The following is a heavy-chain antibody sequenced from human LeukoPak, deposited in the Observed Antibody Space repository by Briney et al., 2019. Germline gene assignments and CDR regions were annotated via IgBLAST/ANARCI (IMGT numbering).Heavy chain of an antibody. V-gene: IGHV3-9*01. CDR2: ISWNSGSI. CDR1: GFTFDDYA. Sequence: GGSLRLSCAASGFTFDDYAMHWVRQAPGKGLEWVSGISWNSGSIGYADSVKGRFTISRDNAKNSLYLQMNSLRAEDTALYYCAKDFYYYGSGSYPYYYYYGMDVWGQGTTVTVSS. J-gene: IGHJ6*02. CDR3: AKDFYYYGSGSYPYYYYYGMDV. D-gene: IGHD3-10*01.